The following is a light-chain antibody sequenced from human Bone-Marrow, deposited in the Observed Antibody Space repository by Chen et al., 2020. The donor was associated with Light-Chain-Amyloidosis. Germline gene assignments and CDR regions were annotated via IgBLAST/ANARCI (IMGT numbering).Light chain of an antibody. V-gene: IGKV1-39*01. CDR3: QQSYTSPPWT. CDR2: GAS. Sequence: DIHMTHSPSPLSASVGDRVTLTCRASQSIRGYLNWYQQRPGKAPNLLIYGASSLQSGVPSRFSGSGSETHFTLTISGLQPEDSATYYCQQSYTSPPWTFGQGTKVEVK. J-gene: IGKJ1*01. CDR1: QSIRGY.